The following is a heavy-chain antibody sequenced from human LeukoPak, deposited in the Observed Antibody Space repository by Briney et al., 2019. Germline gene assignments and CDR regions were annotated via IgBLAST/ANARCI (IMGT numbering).Heavy chain of an antibody. V-gene: IGHV3-66*01. CDR1: GFTVSSNY. J-gene: IGHJ6*02. D-gene: IGHD2-2*01. CDR3: ARLGPAARGRRYYYYYGMDV. CDR2: IYSGGST. Sequence: GGSLRLSCAASGFTVSSNYMSWVRQAPGKGLGWVSVIYSGGSTYYADSVRGRFTISRDNSKNTLYLQMNSLRAEDTAVYYCARLGPAARGRRYYYYYGMDVWGQGTTVTVSS.